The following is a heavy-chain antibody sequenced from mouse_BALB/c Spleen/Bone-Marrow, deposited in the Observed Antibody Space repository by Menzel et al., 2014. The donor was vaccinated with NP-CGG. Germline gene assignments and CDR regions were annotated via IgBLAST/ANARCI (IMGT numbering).Heavy chain of an antibody. CDR2: IDPANGNT. J-gene: IGHJ2*01. CDR3: ASYVYGYYFDY. Sequence: VQLQQSGAELVKPGASVKLSCTASGFNVKDTYIHWVKQRPEQGLEWIGRIDPANGNTKYDPKFQGKATITADTSSNTAYLQLSSLTSEDTAVYYCASYVYGYYFDYWGQGTTLPVSS. V-gene: IGHV14-3*02. D-gene: IGHD2-2*01. CDR1: GFNVKDTY.